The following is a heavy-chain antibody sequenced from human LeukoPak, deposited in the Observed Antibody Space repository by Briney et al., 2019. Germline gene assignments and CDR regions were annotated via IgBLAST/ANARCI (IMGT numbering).Heavy chain of an antibody. Sequence: GGSLRLSRAASGFTFSGYTMNWVRQAPGKGLEWVSYISTSSRTIYYADSVQGRFTISRDNAKNSLYLQMNSLRDEDTAVYYCALLGWVAAAVPGFDYWGQGTLVTVSS. CDR3: ALLGWVAAAVPGFDY. CDR1: GFTFSGYT. D-gene: IGHD6-25*01. CDR2: ISTSSRTI. V-gene: IGHV3-48*02. J-gene: IGHJ4*02.